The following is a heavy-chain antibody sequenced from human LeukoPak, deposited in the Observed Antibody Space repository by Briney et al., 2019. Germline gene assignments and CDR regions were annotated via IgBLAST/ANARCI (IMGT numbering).Heavy chain of an antibody. D-gene: IGHD3-10*01. CDR1: GFIFNNYW. CDR3: GKDQGARYYGSGGSWFDP. Sequence: GGSLRLSCTASGFIFNNYWMHWARQAPGKGLVWVSRINNDGSSTSYADSVKGRFTVSRDNAKNTLFLQMNSLRPEDTAVYYCGKDQGARYYGSGGSWFDPWGQGTLVTVPS. CDR2: INNDGSST. V-gene: IGHV3-74*01. J-gene: IGHJ5*02.